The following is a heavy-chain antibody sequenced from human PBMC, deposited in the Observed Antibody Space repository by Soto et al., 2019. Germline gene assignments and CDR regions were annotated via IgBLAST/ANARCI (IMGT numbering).Heavy chain of an antibody. D-gene: IGHD2-15*01. CDR1: GFAFSSYA. CDR3: AKGHLIVVVDSRNSVGAYFQH. J-gene: IGHJ1*01. V-gene: IGHV3-23*01. CDR2: ISGSGGST. Sequence: EVQLLESGGGLVQPGGSLRLSCAASGFAFSSYAMSWVRQAPGTGLEWVSAISGSGGSTYYADSVKGRFTISRDNSKNTLYLQMNSLRAEDTAVYYCAKGHLIVVVDSRNSVGAYFQHWGQGTLVTVSS.